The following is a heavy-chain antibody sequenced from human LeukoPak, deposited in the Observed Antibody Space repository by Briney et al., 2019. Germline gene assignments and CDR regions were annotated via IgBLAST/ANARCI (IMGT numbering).Heavy chain of an antibody. J-gene: IGHJ4*02. CDR1: GFTFSSYA. CDR3: ARDGEYCSDGSCYDY. Sequence: PGRSLRLSCAASGFTFSSYAMHWVRQAPGKGLEWVAVISYDGSNKYYADSVKGRFTISRDNSKNTLYLQMNSLRAEDTAVYYCARDGEYCSDGSCYDYWGQGTLVTVSS. D-gene: IGHD2-15*01. V-gene: IGHV3-30*04. CDR2: ISYDGSNK.